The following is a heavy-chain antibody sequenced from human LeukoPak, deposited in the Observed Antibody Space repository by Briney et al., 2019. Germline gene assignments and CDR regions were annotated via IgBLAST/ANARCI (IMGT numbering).Heavy chain of an antibody. CDR2: INSDGSST. CDR3: ARERDYYDSSAVAGDAFDI. J-gene: IGHJ3*02. CDR1: GFTFSSYW. Sequence: PGGSLRLSCAASGFTFSSYWMHWVRQAPGKGLVWVSRINSDGSSTSYADSVKGRFTISRDNAKNTLYLQMNSLRAEDTAVYYCARERDYYDSSAVAGDAFDIWGQGTMVTVSS. D-gene: IGHD3-22*01. V-gene: IGHV3-74*01.